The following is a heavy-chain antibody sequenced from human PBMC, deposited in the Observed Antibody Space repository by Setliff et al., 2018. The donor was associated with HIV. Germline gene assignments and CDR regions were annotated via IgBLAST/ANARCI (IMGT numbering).Heavy chain of an antibody. CDR1: GGTGGSFSRNA. CDR3: ATGPSPPFYYGSGKDGSYFHS. D-gene: IGHD3-10*01. Sequence: SVKVSCKASGGTGGSFSRNAISWVRQAPGQGLEWMGGIIPIFGTANYAQKFQGRVTITADESTSTAYMELSSLRYEDTAVYYCATGPSPPFYYGSGKDGSYFHSWGQGTLVTVSS. V-gene: IGHV1-69*13. J-gene: IGHJ4*02. CDR2: IIPIFGTA.